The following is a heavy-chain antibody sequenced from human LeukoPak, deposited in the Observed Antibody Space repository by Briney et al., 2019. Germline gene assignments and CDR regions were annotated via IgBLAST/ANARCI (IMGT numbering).Heavy chain of an antibody. CDR1: GGSFSGYY. Sequence: SETLSLTCAVYGGSFSGYYWSWIRQPPGKGLEWIGEINHSGSTNYNPSLKSRVTISVDTSKNQFSLKLSSVIAADTAVYYCARGGLAAAGNNWFDPWGQGTLVTVSS. CDR3: ARGGLAAAGNNWFDP. J-gene: IGHJ5*02. CDR2: INHSGST. D-gene: IGHD6-13*01. V-gene: IGHV4-34*01.